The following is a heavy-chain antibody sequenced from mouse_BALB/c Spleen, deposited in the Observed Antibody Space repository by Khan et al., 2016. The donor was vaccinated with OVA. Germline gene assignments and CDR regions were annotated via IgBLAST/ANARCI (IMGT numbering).Heavy chain of an antibody. CDR2: ISDGGSYT. CDR1: GFTFSDYY. Sequence: EVELVESGGGLVKPGGSLKLSCAASGFTFSDYYMYWVRQTPEKRLEWVATISDGGSYTYYPDSVTGRFTISRDDAKNNLYLQMSSLKSEDTALYYCARGFHGDPCAYWGQRTLVTVSA. CDR3: ARGFHGDPCAY. J-gene: IGHJ3*01. V-gene: IGHV5-4*02. D-gene: IGHD2-13*01.